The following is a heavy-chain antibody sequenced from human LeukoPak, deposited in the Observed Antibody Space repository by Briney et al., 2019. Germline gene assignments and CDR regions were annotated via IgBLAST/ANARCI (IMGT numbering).Heavy chain of an antibody. CDR3: ARPFIETPSLGALDY. CDR1: GYTFTDYY. J-gene: IGHJ4*02. D-gene: IGHD4-23*01. CDR2: INPDSGGT. Sequence: ASVKVSCKASGYTFTDYYMHCVRHAPGQGLEWMGWINPDSGGTNYAQNFQGRVTMTRDTSISTAYMELSRLRSDDTAVYYCARPFIETPSLGALDYWGQGTLVTVSS. V-gene: IGHV1-2*02.